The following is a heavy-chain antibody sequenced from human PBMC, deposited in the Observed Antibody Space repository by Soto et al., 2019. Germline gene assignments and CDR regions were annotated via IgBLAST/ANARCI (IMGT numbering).Heavy chain of an antibody. J-gene: IGHJ3*02. Sequence: PGGSLRLSCAASGFTFSSYEMNWVRQAPGKGLEWVSYISSSGSTIYYADSVKGRFTISRDNAKNSLYLQMNSPRAEDTAVYYCASTSSSSESGYSSSWYPLEPFDIWGQGTMVTVSS. CDR1: GFTFSSYE. CDR3: ASTSSSSESGYSSSWYPLEPFDI. D-gene: IGHD6-13*01. V-gene: IGHV3-48*03. CDR2: ISSSGSTI.